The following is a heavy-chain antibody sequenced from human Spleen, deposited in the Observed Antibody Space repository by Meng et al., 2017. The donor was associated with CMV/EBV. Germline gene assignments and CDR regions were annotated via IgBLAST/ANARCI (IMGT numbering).Heavy chain of an antibody. CDR2: ISSSGSTI. J-gene: IGHJ1*01. D-gene: IGHD1-7*01. CDR3: AREMYNWNYGLVQH. Sequence: ASGFTFSDYYVSWIRQAPGKGLEWVSYISSSGSTIYYADSVKGRFTISRDNAKNSLYLQMNSLRAEDTAVYYCAREMYNWNYGLVQHWGQGTLVTVSS. CDR1: GFTFSDYY. V-gene: IGHV3-11*01.